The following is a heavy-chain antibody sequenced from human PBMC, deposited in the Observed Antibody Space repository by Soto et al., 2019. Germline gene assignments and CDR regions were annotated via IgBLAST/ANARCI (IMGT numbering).Heavy chain of an antibody. J-gene: IGHJ6*02. D-gene: IGHD5-18*01. Sequence: QVHLVESGGGVVRPGRSLRLACGASGFTFSTYGMHWVRQAPGKGLQWVAVIWYDGTNAYYADSVKGRFTISRENSKDTLYPEMNNLRTGETSVYYCARVEAPLIHSDHDYYGRDAWGQGTTVTV. CDR2: IWYDGTNA. CDR3: ARVEAPLIHSDHDYYGRDA. V-gene: IGHV3-33*01. CDR1: GFTFSTYG.